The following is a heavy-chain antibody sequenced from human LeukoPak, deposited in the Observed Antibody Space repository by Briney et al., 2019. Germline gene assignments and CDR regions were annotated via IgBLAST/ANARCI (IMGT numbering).Heavy chain of an antibody. CDR1: GFTFSSYS. J-gene: IGHJ4*02. CDR3: VRGTPEAYY. Sequence: PGGSLRLSCAASGFTFSSYSMTWVRQAPGKGLEWVSSITTSLIISYADSVKGRFSISRDGSRSTLYLQLTSLTVEDTALYYCVRGTPEAYYWGQGTLVTVSS. V-gene: IGHV3-23*01. CDR2: ITTSLII. D-gene: IGHD1-14*01.